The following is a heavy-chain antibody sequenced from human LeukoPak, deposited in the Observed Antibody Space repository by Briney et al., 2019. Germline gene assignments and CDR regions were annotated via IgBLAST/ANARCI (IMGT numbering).Heavy chain of an antibody. CDR2: IRSKTNHYAT. Sequence: PGGSLRLSRAASGFTFSGSAMHWVRQASGKGLEWVGRIRSKTNHYATAYAASVKGRFNISRDDSKNTAYLKMNSLKTEDTAVYYCARRLSGSYFFDYWGQGTLVTVSS. V-gene: IGHV3-73*01. D-gene: IGHD1-26*01. CDR1: GFTFSGSA. J-gene: IGHJ4*02. CDR3: ARRLSGSYFFDY.